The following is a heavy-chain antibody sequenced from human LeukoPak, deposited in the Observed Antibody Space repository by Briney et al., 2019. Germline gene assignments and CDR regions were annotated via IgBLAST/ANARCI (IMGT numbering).Heavy chain of an antibody. V-gene: IGHV1-46*01. Sequence: GASVKVSCKASGYIFTNYYMHWVRQAPGQGLEWMGIINPSDGSTSYAQKFQGRVTMTRDTSTSTVYMELSSLRSEDTAVYYCARVKTVDIVAPIRFKEGCWFDPWGQGTLVTVSS. CDR1: GYIFTNYY. D-gene: IGHD5-12*01. J-gene: IGHJ5*02. CDR3: ARVKTVDIVAPIRFKEGCWFDP. CDR2: INPSDGST.